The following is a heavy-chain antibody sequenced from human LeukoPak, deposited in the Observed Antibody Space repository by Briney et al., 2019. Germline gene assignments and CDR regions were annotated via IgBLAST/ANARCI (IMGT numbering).Heavy chain of an antibody. CDR3: ARAEYKTSYDFWSGYYRSGDYYYYGMDV. D-gene: IGHD3-3*01. CDR2: MNPNSGNT. CDR1: GYTFTSYE. Sequence: GASVKVYCKASGYTFTSYEINWVRQATGRGLEWMGWMNPNSGNTGYAQKFQGRVTMTRNTSISTAYMELSSLRSEDTAVYYCARAEYKTSYDFWSGYYRSGDYYYYGMDVWGQGTTVTVSS. J-gene: IGHJ6*02. V-gene: IGHV1-8*01.